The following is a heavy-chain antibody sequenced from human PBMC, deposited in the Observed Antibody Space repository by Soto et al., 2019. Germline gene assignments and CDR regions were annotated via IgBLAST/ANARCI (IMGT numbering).Heavy chain of an antibody. CDR1: GYIFTSYA. D-gene: IGHD3-16*02. CDR2: ISIGNGYT. J-gene: IGHJ4*02. CDR3: ARSRSLGYNFFDY. Sequence: ASVKVSCKASGYIFTSYAMHLVRQAPGQRLEWLGWISIGNGYTKYSAKFQDRVTITWDTSATTAYIQLSSLISEDTAVYYCARSRSLGYNFFDYWGQGTLLTVSS. V-gene: IGHV1-3*04.